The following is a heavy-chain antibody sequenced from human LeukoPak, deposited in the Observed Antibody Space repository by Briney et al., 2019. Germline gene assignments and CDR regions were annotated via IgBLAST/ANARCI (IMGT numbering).Heavy chain of an antibody. CDR3: ARDSVLYCSSTSCYDRRRYFQH. J-gene: IGHJ1*01. V-gene: IGHV3-30-3*01. D-gene: IGHD2-2*01. CDR1: GFTFSSYA. Sequence: PGGSLRLSCAASGFTFSSYAMHWVRQAPGKGLEWVAVISYDGSNKYYADSVKGRFTISKDNSKNTLYLQMNSLRAEDTAVYYCARDSVLYCSSTSCYDRRRYFQHWGQGTLVTVSS. CDR2: ISYDGSNK.